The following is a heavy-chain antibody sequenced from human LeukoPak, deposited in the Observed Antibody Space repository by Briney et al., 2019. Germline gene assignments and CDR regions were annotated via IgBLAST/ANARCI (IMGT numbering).Heavy chain of an antibody. Sequence: SETLSLTCTVSGGSVSSGSYYWSWIRQPPGKGLEWIGYIYHTGSTNYNPSLKSRVTISVDTSKKQVSLKLRSVTAADTAVYYCAREGRNYCDSSGYLADGMDVWGQGTTVTVSS. D-gene: IGHD3-22*01. CDR1: GGSVSSGSYY. CDR2: IYHTGST. J-gene: IGHJ6*02. CDR3: AREGRNYCDSSGYLADGMDV. V-gene: IGHV4-61*01.